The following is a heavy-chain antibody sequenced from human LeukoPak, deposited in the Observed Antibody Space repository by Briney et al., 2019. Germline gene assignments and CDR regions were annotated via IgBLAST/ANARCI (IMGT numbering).Heavy chain of an antibody. V-gene: IGHV4-61*02. J-gene: IGHJ4*02. CDR3: ARDICGYNYGCFDS. Sequence: SQTPSLTCTVSGGSISSGSYYWSWIRQPAGKGLEWIGRIYTSGSTNYNPSLKSRVTISVDTSKNQFSLKLSSVTAADTAVYYCARDICGYNYGCFDSWGQGTLVTVSS. CDR2: IYTSGST. D-gene: IGHD5-18*01. CDR1: GGSISSGSYY.